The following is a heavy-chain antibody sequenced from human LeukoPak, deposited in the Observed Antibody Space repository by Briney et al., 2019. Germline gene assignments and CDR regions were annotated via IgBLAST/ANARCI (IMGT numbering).Heavy chain of an antibody. CDR2: MSWNSGSI. CDR3: ARGWWFDY. Sequence: MSWNSGSIGYADSVKGRFTISRDNAKNSLYLQMNSLRAEDTAVYYCARGWWFDYWGQGTLVTVSS. D-gene: IGHD2-15*01. J-gene: IGHJ4*02. V-gene: IGHV3-9*01.